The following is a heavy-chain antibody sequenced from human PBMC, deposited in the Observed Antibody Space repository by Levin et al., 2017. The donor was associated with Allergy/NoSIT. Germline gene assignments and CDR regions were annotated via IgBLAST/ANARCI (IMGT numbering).Heavy chain of an antibody. J-gene: IGHJ4*02. CDR2: ISAYNGNT. CDR1: GYTFTSYG. V-gene: IGHV1-18*01. CDR3: ARAGWELRRPGGLNFDY. D-gene: IGHD1-26*01. Sequence: PGGSLRLSCKASGYTFTSYGISWVRQAPGQGLEWMGWISAYNGNTNYAQKLQGRVTMTTDTFTSTAYMELRSLSPDDTAVYYCARAGWELRRPGGLNFDYWGQGTLVTVSS.